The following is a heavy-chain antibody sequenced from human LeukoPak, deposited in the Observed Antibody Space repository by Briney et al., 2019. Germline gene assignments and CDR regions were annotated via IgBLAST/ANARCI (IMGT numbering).Heavy chain of an antibody. CDR1: GGSISSYY. J-gene: IGHJ5*02. D-gene: IGHD3-16*01. CDR2: MYYSGTT. CDR3: ARGQSSVWGVNWFDP. V-gene: IGHV4-59*08. Sequence: SETLSLTCTVSGGSISSYYWSWIRQPPGKEMEWIGYMYYSGTTNYNPSLKSRVTISVDTSKNQFSLKLSSVTAADTAVYYCARGQSSVWGVNWFDPWGQGTLVTVSS.